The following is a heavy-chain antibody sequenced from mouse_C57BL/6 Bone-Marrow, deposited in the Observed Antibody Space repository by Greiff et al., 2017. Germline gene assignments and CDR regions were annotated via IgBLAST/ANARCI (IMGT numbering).Heavy chain of an antibody. CDR2: IDPNSGGT. CDR1: GYTFTSYW. V-gene: IGHV1-72*01. Sequence: QVQLQQPGAELVKPGASVKLSCKASGYTFTSYWMHWVKQRPGRGLEWIGMIDPNSGGTNYNEKFKSKATLTVDKPSSTAYMQLSSLTSEDSAVYYCATSKITTRHYWGQGTLVTVSA. D-gene: IGHD2-4*01. J-gene: IGHJ3*01. CDR3: ATSKITTRHY.